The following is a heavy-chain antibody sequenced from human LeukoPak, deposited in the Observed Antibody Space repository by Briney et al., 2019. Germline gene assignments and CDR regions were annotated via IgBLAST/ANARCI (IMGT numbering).Heavy chain of an antibody. V-gene: IGHV3-30*02. CDR2: IRYDGSNK. D-gene: IGHD3-3*01. J-gene: IGHJ4*02. CDR3: AKPLRFLEWLVYYFDY. CDR1: GFTFSSYG. Sequence: PGGSLRLSCAASGFTFSSYGMHWVRQAPGKGLEWVAFIRYDGSNKYYADSVKGRFTISRDNSKNTLYLQMNSLRAEDTAVYYCAKPLRFLEWLVYYFDYWGQGTLVTVSS.